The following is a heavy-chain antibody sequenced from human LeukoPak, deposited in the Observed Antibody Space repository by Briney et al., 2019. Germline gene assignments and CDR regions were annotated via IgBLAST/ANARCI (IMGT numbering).Heavy chain of an antibody. D-gene: IGHD6-13*01. J-gene: IGHJ4*02. Sequence: PSQTLSLTCAVSGGSISSGGYSWSWIRQPPGKGLEWIGYIYHSGSTYYNPSLKSRVTISVDRSKNQFSLKLSSVTAADTAVYYCARGVRSWLTNPFDYWGQGTLVTVSS. V-gene: IGHV4-30-2*01. CDR3: ARGVRSWLTNPFDY. CDR2: IYHSGST. CDR1: GGSISSGGYS.